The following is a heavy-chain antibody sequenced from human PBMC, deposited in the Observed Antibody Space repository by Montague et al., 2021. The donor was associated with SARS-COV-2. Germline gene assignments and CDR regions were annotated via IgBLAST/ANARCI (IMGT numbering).Heavy chain of an antibody. CDR2: ISGSGGST. J-gene: IGHJ6*02. Sequence: SLKLSCAASGFTFSSYAMSWVRQAPGKGLEWVSAISGSGGSTYYADSVKGRFTISRDNSKNTLYLQMNSLRAEGTAVYYCAMPYCSSTSFYYYYGMDVWGQGTTVTVSS. V-gene: IGHV3-23*01. CDR3: AMPYCSSTSFYYYYGMDV. CDR1: GFTFSSYA. D-gene: IGHD2-2*01.